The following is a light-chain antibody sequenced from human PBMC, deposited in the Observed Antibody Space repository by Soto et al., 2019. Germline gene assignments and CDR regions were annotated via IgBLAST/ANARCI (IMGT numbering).Light chain of an antibody. V-gene: IGKV1-27*01. Sequence: IQMTQSPSSLSASIGDRVTITCRASQGIGNHLAWHQQKPGKPPKVLIYAASTLQSGVPSRFSGSGSGTDFTLTISSLQPEDVATYYCQKYNSDPEAFGPGTRWIS. J-gene: IGKJ3*01. CDR3: QKYNSDPEA. CDR2: AAS. CDR1: QGIGNH.